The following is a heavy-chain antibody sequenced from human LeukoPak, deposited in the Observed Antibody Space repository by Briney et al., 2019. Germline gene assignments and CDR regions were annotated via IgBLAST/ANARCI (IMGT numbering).Heavy chain of an antibody. V-gene: IGHV4-4*07. J-gene: IGHJ4*02. CDR3: ARASDYYLAAFDY. Sequence: SETLSLTCTVSGGSISSFKWTWMRQFAGKGLEWLGHIHASGNTNYNPSLRSRVTMSVDSSKNEFSLKLSSVTAADTAFYYCARASDYYLAAFDYWGQGTLVTVSS. CDR1: GGSISSFK. CDR2: IHASGNT. D-gene: IGHD4-17*01.